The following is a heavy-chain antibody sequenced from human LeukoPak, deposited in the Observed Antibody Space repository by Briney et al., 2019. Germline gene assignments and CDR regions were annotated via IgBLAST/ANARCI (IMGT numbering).Heavy chain of an antibody. CDR1: GFTVSSNY. V-gene: IGHV3-66*02. Sequence: GGSLRLSCAASGFTVSSNYMSWVRQAPGKGLEWVSVIYSGGSTYYADSVKGRFTISRDNSKNTLYLQMNSLRAEDTAVYYCARTHTIFGVVTYFDYWGQGTLVIVSS. D-gene: IGHD3-3*01. J-gene: IGHJ4*02. CDR3: ARTHTIFGVVTYFDY. CDR2: IYSGGST.